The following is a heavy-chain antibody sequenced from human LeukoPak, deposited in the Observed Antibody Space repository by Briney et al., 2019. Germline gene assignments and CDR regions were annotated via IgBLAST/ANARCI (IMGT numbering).Heavy chain of an antibody. V-gene: IGHV3-23*01. CDR1: GFTFSNFA. CDR2: ISGSGGRT. D-gene: IGHD3/OR15-3a*01. J-gene: IGHJ2*01. Sequence: GSLRLSCAASGFTFSNFAMSWVRQAPGKGLEWVSSISGSGGRTYYADSVKGRFTISRDNSKNTLYLQMNSLRAEDTAVYYCAKDWTGTKPFDLWGRGTLVTVSS. CDR3: AKDWTGTKPFDL.